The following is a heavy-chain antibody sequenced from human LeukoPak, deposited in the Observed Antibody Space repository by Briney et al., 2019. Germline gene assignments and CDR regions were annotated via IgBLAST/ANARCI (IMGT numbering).Heavy chain of an antibody. CDR1: GGTFSSYS. J-gene: IGHJ6*03. V-gene: IGHV1-69*05. Sequence: SVKVSCKASGGTFSSYSITWVRQAPGQGLEWMGGIMPLFNTANYAQQLQGRVTITTDESTSTAYMELSSLRFEDTAMYYCARVDRYHYYLDVWGKGTTVTVSS. CDR2: IMPLFNTA. CDR3: ARVDRYHYYLDV.